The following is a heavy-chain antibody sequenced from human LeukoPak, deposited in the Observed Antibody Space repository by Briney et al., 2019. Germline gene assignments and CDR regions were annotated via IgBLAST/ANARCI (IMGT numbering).Heavy chain of an antibody. V-gene: IGHV4-59*05. Sequence: GSLRLSCAASGFTFSSYAMSWVRQAPGKGLEWIGSIYYSGSTYYNPSLKSRVTISVDTSKNQFSLKLSSVTAADTAVYYCVGSATAPYYFDYWGQGTLVTVSS. CDR3: VGSATAPYYFDY. CDR1: GFTFSSYA. CDR2: IYYSGST. J-gene: IGHJ4*02. D-gene: IGHD3-10*01.